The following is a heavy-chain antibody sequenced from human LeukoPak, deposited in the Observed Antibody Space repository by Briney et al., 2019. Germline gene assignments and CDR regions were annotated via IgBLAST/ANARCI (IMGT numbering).Heavy chain of an antibody. CDR3: ARDHGDDAFDI. CDR1: GYTXSGYY. CDR2: INSNRGGT. J-gene: IGHJ3*02. Sequence: ASVKVSCKASGYTXSGYYIHWVRQAPGQGLEWMGWINSNRGGTNYAQKFQGRVTMTRDTSISTAYMELRSVRSDDTAVYYCARDHGDDAFDIWGPGTMVTVSS. D-gene: IGHD3-3*01. V-gene: IGHV1-2*02.